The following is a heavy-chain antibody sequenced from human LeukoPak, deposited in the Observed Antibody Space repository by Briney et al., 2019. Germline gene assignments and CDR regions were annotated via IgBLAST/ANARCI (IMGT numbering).Heavy chain of an antibody. CDR1: GFTFSHYY. Sequence: PGGSLRLSCAASGFTFSHYYMSWVRQAPGEGLEWVANIKQDGSEQFYLDSVKGRFTISRDNAKNALYLQMHSLRVEDTAVYYCARESIVVVPTTMDDASDIWGQGTMVTVSS. J-gene: IGHJ3*02. CDR3: ARESIVVVPTTMDDASDI. V-gene: IGHV3-7*01. CDR2: IKQDGSEQ. D-gene: IGHD2-2*01.